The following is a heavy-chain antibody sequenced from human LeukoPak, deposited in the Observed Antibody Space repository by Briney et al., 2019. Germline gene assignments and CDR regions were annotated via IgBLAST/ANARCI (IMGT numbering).Heavy chain of an antibody. V-gene: IGHV3-43*02. D-gene: IGHD5/OR15-5a*01. CDR3: ARDHVYGGADY. CDR2: TSGDGISI. Sequence: GGSLRLSCAASGFTFHNYAIHWVRQAPGKGLEWVSPTSGDGISIYFADSVKGRFTISRDNSKSSLFLKMNSLRTEDTALYYCARDHVYGGADYWGQGALVTVFS. J-gene: IGHJ4*02. CDR1: GFTFHNYA.